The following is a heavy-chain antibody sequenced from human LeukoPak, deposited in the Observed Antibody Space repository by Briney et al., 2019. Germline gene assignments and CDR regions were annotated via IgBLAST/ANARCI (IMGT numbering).Heavy chain of an antibody. Sequence: PGGSLRLSCAASGFTFSSYAMHWVRQAPGKGLEWVAVISYDGSNKYYADSVKGRFTISRDNSKNTLYLQMNSLRAEDTAVYYCASLDQPDYGGQETLVTVS. CDR3: ASLDQPDY. J-gene: IGHJ4*02. V-gene: IGHV3-30-3*01. CDR1: GFTFSSYA. CDR2: ISYDGSNK.